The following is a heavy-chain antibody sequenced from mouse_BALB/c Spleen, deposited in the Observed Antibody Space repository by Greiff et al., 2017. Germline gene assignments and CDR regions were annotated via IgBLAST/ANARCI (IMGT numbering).Heavy chain of an antibody. Sequence: EGQLVESGGGLVKPGGSLKLSCAASGFTFSDYYMYWVRQTPEKRLEWVATISDGGSYTYYPDSVKGRFTISRDNAKNNLYLQMSSLKSEDTAMYYCARGRNAMDYWGQGTSVTVSS. V-gene: IGHV5-4*02. CDR3: ARGRNAMDY. CDR1: GFTFSDYY. CDR2: ISDGGSYT. J-gene: IGHJ4*01.